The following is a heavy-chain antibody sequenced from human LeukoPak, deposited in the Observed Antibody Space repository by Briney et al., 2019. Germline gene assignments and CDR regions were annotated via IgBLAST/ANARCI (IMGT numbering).Heavy chain of an antibody. CDR3: ARDVVVAATGWRYFDY. D-gene: IGHD2-15*01. Sequence: PSETLSLTCTVSGGSISSYYWSWIRQPPGKGLEWIGYIYYSGSTNYNPSLKRRVTISLDTSKNQFSLKLSSVTAEDTAVYYCARDVVVAATGWRYFDYWGQGTLVTVSS. J-gene: IGHJ4*02. CDR1: GGSISSYY. V-gene: IGHV4-59*01. CDR2: IYYSGST.